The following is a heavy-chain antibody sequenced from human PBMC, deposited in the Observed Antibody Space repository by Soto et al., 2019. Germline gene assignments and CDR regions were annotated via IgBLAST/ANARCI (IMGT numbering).Heavy chain of an antibody. CDR1: GYTFTNYA. CDR3: ARDQRGEEDY. D-gene: IGHD3-10*01. Sequence: ASVKVSCKASGYTFTNYAIHWVRQGPGQRLEWMGWINTGNGKTKYSQKFQGRVTISTDTSTSTAYMELRSLRSDDTAVYYCARDQRGEEDYWGQGTLVTVSS. J-gene: IGHJ4*02. CDR2: INTGNGKT. V-gene: IGHV1-3*04.